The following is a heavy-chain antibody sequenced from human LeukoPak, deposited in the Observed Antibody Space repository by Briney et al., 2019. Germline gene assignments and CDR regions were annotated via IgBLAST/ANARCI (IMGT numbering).Heavy chain of an antibody. J-gene: IGHJ4*02. CDR2: IYYSGST. V-gene: IGHV4-59*11. D-gene: IGHD4-23*01. CDR3: ARANLRWYQIGGLDY. Sequence: SETLSLTCTVSGGSISSHYWSWIRQPPGKGLEWIGYIYYSGSTNYNPSLKSRVTISVDTSKNQFSLKLSSVTAADTAVYYCARANLRWYQIGGLDYWGQGTLVTVSS. CDR1: GGSISSHY.